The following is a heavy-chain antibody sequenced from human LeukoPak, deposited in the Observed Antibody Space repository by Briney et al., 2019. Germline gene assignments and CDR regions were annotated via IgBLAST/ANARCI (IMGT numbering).Heavy chain of an antibody. CDR1: GYTFTSYG. J-gene: IGHJ4*02. Sequence: GASVKVSCKASGYTFTSYGISWVRQAPGQWLEWMGWISAYNGNTNYAQKLQGRVTMTTDTSTSTAYMELSRLRSDDTAVYYCARERTQYSYGIIDYWGQGTLVTVSP. CDR2: ISAYNGNT. D-gene: IGHD5-18*01. V-gene: IGHV1-18*01. CDR3: ARERTQYSYGIIDY.